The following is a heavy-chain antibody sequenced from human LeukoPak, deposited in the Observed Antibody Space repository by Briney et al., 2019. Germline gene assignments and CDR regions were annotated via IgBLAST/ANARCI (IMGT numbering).Heavy chain of an antibody. Sequence: PGGCLRLSCAASGFTFRSYEMNWVRQAPGKGLEWVSYISSSGNTIYYADSVKGRFTISRDNAKGSLYLQMNSLRAEDTAVYYCARPESPLHGLSWYDSWGQGTLVTVSS. V-gene: IGHV3-48*03. CDR1: GFTFRSYE. J-gene: IGHJ5*01. CDR3: ARPESPLHGLSWYDS. D-gene: IGHD3/OR15-3a*01. CDR2: ISSSGNTI.